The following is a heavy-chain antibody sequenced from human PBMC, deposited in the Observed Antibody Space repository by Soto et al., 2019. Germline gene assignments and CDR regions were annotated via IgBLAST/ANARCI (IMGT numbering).Heavy chain of an antibody. J-gene: IGHJ6*02. D-gene: IGHD1-26*01. CDR1: GGSISSSNW. Sequence: SETLSLTCAVSGGSISSSNWWSWVRQPPGKGLEWIGEIYHSGSTNYNPSLKSRVTISVDKSKNQFSLKLSSVTAADTAVYYCASGSLVVGRRYGASDQPAHYYYYGMDVWGQGTTVTVSS. V-gene: IGHV4-4*02. CDR3: ASGSLVVGRRYGASDQPAHYYYYGMDV. CDR2: IYHSGST.